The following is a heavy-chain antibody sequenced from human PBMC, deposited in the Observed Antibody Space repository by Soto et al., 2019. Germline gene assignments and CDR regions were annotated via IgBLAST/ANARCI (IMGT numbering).Heavy chain of an antibody. CDR3: AASDSSGPSAFDI. CDR2: IVVGSGNT. J-gene: IGHJ3*02. Sequence: SVKVSCKASGFTFTSSAVQWVRQARGQRLEWIGWIVVGSGNTNYAQKFQERVTITRDMSTSTAYMELSSLRSEDTAVYYWAASDSSGPSAFDIWGQGTMVTVSS. D-gene: IGHD3-22*01. V-gene: IGHV1-58*01. CDR1: GFTFTSSA.